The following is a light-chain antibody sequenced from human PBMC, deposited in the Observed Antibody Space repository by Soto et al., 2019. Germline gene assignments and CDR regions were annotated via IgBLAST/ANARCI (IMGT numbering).Light chain of an antibody. CDR3: QQYKNYSYS. J-gene: IGKJ2*03. CDR1: QPVNTF. Sequence: IQMTQCPSTVSASVGDSVTISCRASQPVNTFLAWYQQKPGGAPKVVIFDASNLGSGVPSRFSGSGFGTEFTLSITSLQPDDFATYYCQQYKNYSYSFGQGTKLEIK. CDR2: DAS. V-gene: IGKV1-5*01.